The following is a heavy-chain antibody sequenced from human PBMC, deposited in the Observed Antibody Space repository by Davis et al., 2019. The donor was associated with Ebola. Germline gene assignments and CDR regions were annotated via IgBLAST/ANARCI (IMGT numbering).Heavy chain of an antibody. CDR3: AFHPYAVNWFDP. J-gene: IGHJ5*02. V-gene: IGHV1-18*04. CDR2: ISAYNGNT. Sequence: ASVKVSCKASGYTFTSYGISWVRQAPGQGLEWMGWISAYNGNTNYAQKLQGRVTMTTDTSTSTVYMELSSLRSEDTAVYYCAFHPYAVNWFDPWGQGTLVTVSS. D-gene: IGHD2-2*01. CDR1: GYTFTSYG.